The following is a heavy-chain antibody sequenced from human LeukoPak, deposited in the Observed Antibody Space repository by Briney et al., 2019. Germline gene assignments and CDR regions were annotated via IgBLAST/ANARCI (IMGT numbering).Heavy chain of an antibody. Sequence: PSETLSLTCAVYGGSFSGYYWSWIRQPPGKGLEWIGEINHSGSTNYNPSLKSRVTVSVDTSKNQFSLKLSSVTAADTAVYYCARAGRDSGTYYTFFDYWGQGTLVTVSS. CDR2: INHSGST. V-gene: IGHV4-34*01. J-gene: IGHJ4*02. CDR1: GGSFSGYY. CDR3: ARAGRDSGTYYTFFDY. D-gene: IGHD3-10*01.